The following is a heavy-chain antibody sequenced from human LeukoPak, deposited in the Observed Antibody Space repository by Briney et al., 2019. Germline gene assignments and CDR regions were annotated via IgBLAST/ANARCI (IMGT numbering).Heavy chain of an antibody. D-gene: IGHD2-2*01. CDR2: IWYDGSNK. V-gene: IGHV3-33*01. CDR1: GFTFSSYG. Sequence: GRSLRLSYAACGFTFSSYGMQWVRQAPGKGLEWVAVIWYDGSNKYYADSVKGRFTISRDNSKNTLYPQMNSLRAEDTAVYYCARDSGSSTSPVSGLFDYWGQGTLVTVSS. J-gene: IGHJ4*02. CDR3: ARDSGSSTSPVSGLFDY.